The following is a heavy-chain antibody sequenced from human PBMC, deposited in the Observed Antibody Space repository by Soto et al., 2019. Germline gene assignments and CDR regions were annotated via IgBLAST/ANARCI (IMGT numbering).Heavy chain of an antibody. CDR2: INSDGSST. CDR3: ARENPGPWFGESSFDP. J-gene: IGHJ5*02. CDR1: GFTFSSYW. D-gene: IGHD3-10*01. Sequence: PGGSLRLSCAASGFTFSSYWMHWVRQAPGKGLVWVSRINSDGSSTSYADSVKGRFTISRDNAKNTLYLQMNSLRAEDTAVYYCARENPGPWFGESSFDPWGQGTMVTVS. V-gene: IGHV3-74*01.